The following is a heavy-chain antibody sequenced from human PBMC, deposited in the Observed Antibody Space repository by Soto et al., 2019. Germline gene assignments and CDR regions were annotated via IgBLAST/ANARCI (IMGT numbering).Heavy chain of an antibody. CDR1: HAALHRNGNY. J-gene: IGHJ4*02. CDR2: MDYNGVT. D-gene: IGHD2-15*01. V-gene: IGHV4-39*01. Sequence: SDLLWLTCTVPHAALHRNGNYWDRFRQPTGKGLEWIGNMDYNGVTDYNPSLTRRVTVSKDTSKNQFSLKLTSVTAADTAPYYCVKVFVGATGQADSDSWGQGTLVTVSS. CDR3: VKVFVGATGQADSDS.